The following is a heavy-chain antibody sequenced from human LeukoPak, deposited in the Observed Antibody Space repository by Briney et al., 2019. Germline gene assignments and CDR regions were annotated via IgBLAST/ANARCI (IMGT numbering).Heavy chain of an antibody. CDR2: ISRTGNSI. D-gene: IGHD6-13*01. Sequence: GGSLRLSCAASGFTLSSYEMNWVRLAPGKGLEWISYISRTGNSIYYADSVKGRFTISRDNAKNSLYLQMNSLRAEDTAVYYCARGPYSSNWYVDYWGQGTLVSVAS. CDR3: ARGPYSSNWYVDY. V-gene: IGHV3-48*03. J-gene: IGHJ4*02. CDR1: GFTLSSYE.